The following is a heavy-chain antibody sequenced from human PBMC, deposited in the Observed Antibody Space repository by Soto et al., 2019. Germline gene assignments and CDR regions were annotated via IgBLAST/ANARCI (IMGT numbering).Heavy chain of an antibody. CDR1: GYTFTRSG. V-gene: IGHV1-18*01. CDR2: ISSYNGDT. J-gene: IGHJ6*02. Sequence: GASVKVSCKASGYTFTRSGISWVRQAPGQGPEWMGWISSYNGDTNYAQTFQGRVTMTTDTSTSTAYMELRSLRSDDTAVYYCAREVVAYYYYGMDVWGQGTPVTVSS. D-gene: IGHD5-12*01. CDR3: AREVVAYYYYGMDV.